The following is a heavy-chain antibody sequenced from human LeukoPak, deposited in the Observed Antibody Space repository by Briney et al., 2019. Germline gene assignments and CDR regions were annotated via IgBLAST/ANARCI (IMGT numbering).Heavy chain of an antibody. V-gene: IGHV3-33*01. J-gene: IGHJ4*02. CDR2: IWYDGSNK. D-gene: IGHD6-19*01. Sequence: GGSLRLSCAASGFTFSSYGMHWVRQAPGKGLEWVAVIWYDGSNKYYADSVKGQFTISRDNSKNTLYLQMNSLRAEDTAVYYCARDVYSSGWFGTGPGFDYWGQGTLVTVSS. CDR1: GFTFSSYG. CDR3: ARDVYSSGWFGTGPGFDY.